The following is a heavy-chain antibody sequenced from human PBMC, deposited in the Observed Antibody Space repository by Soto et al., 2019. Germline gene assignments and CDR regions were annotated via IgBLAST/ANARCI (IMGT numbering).Heavy chain of an antibody. CDR3: ARSSAVITTLDYFDY. CDR2: IYYSGST. D-gene: IGHD3-22*01. CDR1: GGSISGSSYY. Sequence: PSETLSLTCTVSGGSISGSSYYWGWIRQPPGKGLEWIGSIYYSGSTYYNPSLKSRVTISVDTSKNQFPLKLSSVTAADTAVYYCARSSAVITTLDYFDYWGQGTLVTVSS. V-gene: IGHV4-39*01. J-gene: IGHJ4*02.